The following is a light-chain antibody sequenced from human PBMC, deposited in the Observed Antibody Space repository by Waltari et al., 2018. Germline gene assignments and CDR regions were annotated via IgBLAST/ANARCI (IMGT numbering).Light chain of an antibody. V-gene: IGKV3-11*01. CDR1: QSVITF. CDR3: QQRSAWPRT. Sequence: IVLTQSPATLSLSPGGSATLSCRASQSVITFLTWYQQKPGQAPRRLIYDTAKRATGIPARFSGDGSGTDFTLTINSLEPEDFAIYYCQQRSAWPRTFGQGTKLEFK. J-gene: IGKJ2*01. CDR2: DTA.